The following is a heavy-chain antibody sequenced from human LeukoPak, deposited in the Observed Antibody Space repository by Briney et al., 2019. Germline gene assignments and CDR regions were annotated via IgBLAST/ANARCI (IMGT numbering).Heavy chain of an antibody. CDR2: IYHSGST. V-gene: IGHV4-4*02. CDR1: GGSISSSNW. CDR3: ARESIAVAGTTYLYYFDY. Sequence: SETLSLTCAVSGGSISSSNWWSWVRQPPGKGLEWIGEIYHSGSTNYNPSLKSRVTISVDKSRNQFSLKLSSVTAADTAVYYCARESIAVAGTTYLYYFDYWGQGTLVTVSS. J-gene: IGHJ4*02. D-gene: IGHD6-19*01.